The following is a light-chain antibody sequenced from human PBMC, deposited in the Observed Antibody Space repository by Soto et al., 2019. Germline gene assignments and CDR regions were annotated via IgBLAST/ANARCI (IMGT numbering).Light chain of an antibody. CDR3: NSYAGSNNRV. V-gene: IGLV2-8*01. Sequence: QSALTQPPSASGSPGQSVTISCTGTSSDIGGYNYVSWYQQHPGKAPKLMISEVSKRPSGVPDRFSGSKSGNTASLTVSGLQAEDEADYYCNSYAGSNNRVFGGGTKVTVL. J-gene: IGLJ3*02. CDR2: EVS. CDR1: SSDIGGYNY.